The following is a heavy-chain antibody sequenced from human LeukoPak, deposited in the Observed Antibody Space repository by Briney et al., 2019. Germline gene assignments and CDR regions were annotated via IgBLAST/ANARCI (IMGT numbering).Heavy chain of an antibody. CDR1: GYTFTSYD. CDR2: MNPNSGNT. J-gene: IGHJ6*02. Sequence: GASVKVSCKASGYTFTSYDINWVRQATGQGLEWMGWMNPNSGNTGYAQKFQGRVTMTRNTSISTAYMELSSLRSEDTAVYYCARGGEDCSGGSCYSCGMDVWGQGTTVTVSS. CDR3: ARGGEDCSGGSCYSCGMDV. D-gene: IGHD2-15*01. V-gene: IGHV1-8*01.